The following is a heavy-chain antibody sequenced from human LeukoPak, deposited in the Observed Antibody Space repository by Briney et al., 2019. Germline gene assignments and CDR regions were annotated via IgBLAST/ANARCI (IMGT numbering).Heavy chain of an antibody. CDR2: IWYDGSNK. CDR3: ASGKRRADSSGSDYYFDY. J-gene: IGHJ4*02. CDR1: GFTFSSYG. V-gene: IGHV3-33*01. D-gene: IGHD3-22*01. Sequence: SGGSLRLSCAASGFTFSSYGMHWLRQAPGKGLEWVAVIWYDGSNKYYADSVKGRFTISRDNSKNTLYLQMNSLRAEDTAVYYCASGKRRADSSGSDYYFDYWGQGTLVTVSS.